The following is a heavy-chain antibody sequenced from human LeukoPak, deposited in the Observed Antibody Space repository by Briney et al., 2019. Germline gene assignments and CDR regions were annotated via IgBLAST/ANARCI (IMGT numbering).Heavy chain of an antibody. Sequence: PGGSLRLSCAASGFTFSSYGMHWVRQAPGKGLEWVAVISYDGGNKYYADSVKGRFTISRDNSKNTLYLQMNSLRAEDTAVYYCAKSETAMIGSVNYWGQGTLVTVSS. CDR2: ISYDGGNK. CDR1: GFTFSSYG. J-gene: IGHJ4*02. D-gene: IGHD3-22*01. V-gene: IGHV3-30*18. CDR3: AKSETAMIGSVNY.